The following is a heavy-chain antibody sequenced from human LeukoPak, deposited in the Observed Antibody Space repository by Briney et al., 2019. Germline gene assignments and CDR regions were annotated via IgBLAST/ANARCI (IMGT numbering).Heavy chain of an antibody. CDR1: GFTFSSYS. Sequence: GGSLRLSCAASGFTFSSYSMNWVRQAPGKGLEWVSYISSSSSTIYYADSVKGRFTISRDNAKNSLYLQMNSLRAEDTAVYYCGSYYYDSSGYYYGGFDYWGQGTLVTVSS. D-gene: IGHD3-22*01. CDR2: ISSSSSTI. CDR3: GSYYYDSSGYYYGGFDY. J-gene: IGHJ4*02. V-gene: IGHV3-48*04.